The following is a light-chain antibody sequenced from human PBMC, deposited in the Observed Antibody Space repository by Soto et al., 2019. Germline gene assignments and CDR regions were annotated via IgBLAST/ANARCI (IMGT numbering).Light chain of an antibody. CDR3: QQRSNWHSIT. CDR2: DAS. V-gene: IGKV3-11*01. Sequence: EIVLTQSPATLSLSPGERATLSCRASQSVSSYLAWYQQKPGQAPRPLIYDASNRATGIPARFSGSGSGTDFTLTISSLEPEDFAVSSCQQRSNWHSITFGQGTRLEIK. CDR1: QSVSSY. J-gene: IGKJ5*01.